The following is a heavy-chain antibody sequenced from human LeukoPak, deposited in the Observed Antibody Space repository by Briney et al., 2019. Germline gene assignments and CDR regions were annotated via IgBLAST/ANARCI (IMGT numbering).Heavy chain of an antibody. CDR1: GFTFSSYE. J-gene: IGHJ4*02. CDR3: ARGLMDTAMGSFDY. D-gene: IGHD5-18*01. Sequence: GGSLRLSCAASGFTFSSYEMNWVRQAPGQGQEWVSYISSSGSTIYYADSVRGRFTISRENAKNSLYLKMNSLRAEDTAVYYCARGLMDTAMGSFDYWGQGTLVTVSS. CDR2: ISSSGSTI. V-gene: IGHV3-48*03.